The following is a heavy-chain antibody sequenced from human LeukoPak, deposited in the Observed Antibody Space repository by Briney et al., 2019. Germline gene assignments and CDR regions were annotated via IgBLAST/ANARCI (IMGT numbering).Heavy chain of an antibody. J-gene: IGHJ6*03. Sequence: ASVKVSCKASGYTFTSYYMHWVRQAPGQGLEWMGIINPSGGSTSYAQKFQGRVTMTRDMSTSTVYMELSSLRSEDTAVYYCARRGGYNYLGYYYYMDVWGKGTTVTVSS. CDR1: GYTFTSYY. CDR2: INPSGGST. D-gene: IGHD5-24*01. CDR3: ARRGGYNYLGYYYYMDV. V-gene: IGHV1-46*01.